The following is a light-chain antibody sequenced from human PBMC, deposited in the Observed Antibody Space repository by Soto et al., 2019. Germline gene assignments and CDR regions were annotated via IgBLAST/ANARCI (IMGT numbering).Light chain of an antibody. CDR2: KAS. CDR3: QQYDRYPLT. CDR1: QSFSTW. Sequence: DIQMTQSPSTLSASVGDRVTITCRASQSFSTWLAWYQQKPGKAPKLLIYKASSLESGLPSRFSCSGSGTQFTLTLSSLQPDEFATYDCQQYDRYPLTVGGGTKVEIK. V-gene: IGKV1-5*03. J-gene: IGKJ4*01.